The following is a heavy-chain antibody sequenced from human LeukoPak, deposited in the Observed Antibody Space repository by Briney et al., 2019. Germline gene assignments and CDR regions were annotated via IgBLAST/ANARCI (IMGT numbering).Heavy chain of an antibody. CDR2: IYYSGST. V-gene: IGHV4-59*01. CDR3: ARGVNWNDGAFDI. D-gene: IGHD1-1*01. CDR1: GGSISSYY. J-gene: IGHJ3*02. Sequence: SETLSLACTVSGGSISSYYWSWIRQPPGKGLEWIGYIYYSGSTNYNPSLKSRVTISVDTSKNQFSLKLSSVTAADTAVYYCARGVNWNDGAFDIWGQGTMVTVSS.